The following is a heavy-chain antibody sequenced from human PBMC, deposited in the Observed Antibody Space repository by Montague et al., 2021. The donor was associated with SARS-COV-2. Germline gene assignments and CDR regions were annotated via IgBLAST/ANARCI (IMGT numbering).Heavy chain of an antibody. J-gene: IGHJ6*02. Sequence: SLRLSCAASGFTFSSYAMHWVRQAPGKGLEWVAVISYDGSNKYYADSVKGRFTISRDNSKNTLYLQMNSLIAEDTAVYYCARVEEKYYDILTGYYNPHYYYYGRDVWGQGTTGTVSS. D-gene: IGHD3-9*01. CDR3: ARVEEKYYDILTGYYNPHYYYYGRDV. CDR2: ISYDGSNK. CDR1: GFTFSSYA. V-gene: IGHV3-30-3*01.